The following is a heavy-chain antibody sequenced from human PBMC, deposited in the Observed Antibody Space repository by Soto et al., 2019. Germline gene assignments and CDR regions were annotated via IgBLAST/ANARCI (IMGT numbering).Heavy chain of an antibody. CDR2: IIPLYGTP. CDR1: GGTVSSYA. J-gene: IGHJ1*01. Sequence: QVQLVQSGAEVKKPGSSVKVSCKASGGTVSSYAFSWVRQAPGQGLEWMGGIIPLYGTPNYAQKFQGRVAITADEFTSTAYVELSRLRSEDTAVYFCATHDSSGWYGYFQRWGQGTLVTVSS. CDR3: ATHDSSGWYGYFQR. D-gene: IGHD6-19*01. V-gene: IGHV1-69*01.